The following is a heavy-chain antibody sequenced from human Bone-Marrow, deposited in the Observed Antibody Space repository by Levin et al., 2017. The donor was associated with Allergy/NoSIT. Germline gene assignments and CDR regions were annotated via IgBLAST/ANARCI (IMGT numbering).Heavy chain of an antibody. V-gene: IGHV1-18*01. J-gene: IGHJ6*02. CDR3: ARAGSCYDLYYYYYGMDV. D-gene: IGHD2-15*01. CDR1: GYTFTSYG. CDR2: ISAYNGNT. Sequence: ASVKVSCKASGYTFTSYGISWVRQAPGQGLEWMGWISAYNGNTNYAQKLQGRVTMTTDTSTSTAYMELRSLRSDDTAVYYCARAGSCYDLYYYYYGMDVWGQGTTVTVSS.